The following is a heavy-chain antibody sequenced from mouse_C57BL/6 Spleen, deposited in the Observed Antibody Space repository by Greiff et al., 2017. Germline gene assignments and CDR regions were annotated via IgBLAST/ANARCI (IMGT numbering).Heavy chain of an antibody. CDR1: GYAFSSYW. V-gene: IGHV1-80*01. D-gene: IGHD1-1*01. CDR3: LITTVVAKYVDV. Sequence: QVQLQQSGAELVKPGASVKISCKASGYAFSSYWMNWVKQRPGKGLEWIGQIYPGDGDTNYNGKFKGKATLTADQSSSTAYMQLSSLTSEDSAVYFCLITTVVAKYVDVWGTGTTVTVSS. CDR2: IYPGDGDT. J-gene: IGHJ1*03.